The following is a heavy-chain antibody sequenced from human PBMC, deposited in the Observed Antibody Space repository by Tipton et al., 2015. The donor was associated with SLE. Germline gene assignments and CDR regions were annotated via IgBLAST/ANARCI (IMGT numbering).Heavy chain of an antibody. Sequence: SLRLSCTVSGFPFSTYSIHWVRQAPGKGLEWVAIIWHDGTKQYYADSVKGRFTVSRDNSKNTLYLQMNSLRTEDTAVYYCAKDYGTQLWFKGLSDYWGQGMLVTVSS. V-gene: IGHV3-33*06. CDR1: GFPFSTYS. CDR3: AKDYGTQLWFKGLSDY. J-gene: IGHJ4*02. CDR2: IWHDGTKQ. D-gene: IGHD5-18*01.